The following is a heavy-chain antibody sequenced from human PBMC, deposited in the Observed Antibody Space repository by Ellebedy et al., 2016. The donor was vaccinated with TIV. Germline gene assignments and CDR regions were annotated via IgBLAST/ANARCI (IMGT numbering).Heavy chain of an antibody. CDR2: ISSSSSYI. Sequence: GGSLRLXXAASGFTFSSYSMNWVRQAPGKGLEWVSSISSSSSYIYYADSVKGRFTISRDNAKNSLYLQMNSLRAEDTAVYYCARGENDYVWGSYRPTAHWGQGTLVTVSS. D-gene: IGHD3-16*02. CDR3: ARGENDYVWGSYRPTAH. V-gene: IGHV3-21*01. J-gene: IGHJ4*02. CDR1: GFTFSSYS.